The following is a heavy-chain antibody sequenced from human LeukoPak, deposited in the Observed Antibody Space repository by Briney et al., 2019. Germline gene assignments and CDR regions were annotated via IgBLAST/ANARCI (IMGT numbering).Heavy chain of an antibody. CDR1: GFTVSSNY. J-gene: IGHJ4*02. D-gene: IGHD1-14*01. Sequence: GGSLRLSCAASGFTVSSNYMSWVRQAPGKGLEWVSVIYSGGSTYYADSVKGRFTISRDNSKNTLYLQMNSLRAEDTAVYYCAREGVNHWFGYWGQGTLVTVSS. V-gene: IGHV3-53*01. CDR2: IYSGGST. CDR3: AREGVNHWFGY.